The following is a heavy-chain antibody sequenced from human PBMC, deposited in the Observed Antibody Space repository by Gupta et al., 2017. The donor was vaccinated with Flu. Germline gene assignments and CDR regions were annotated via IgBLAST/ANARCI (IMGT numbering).Heavy chain of an antibody. CDR1: GFTFSSYA. CDR2: ISSNGGST. J-gene: IGHJ4*02. V-gene: IGHV3-64D*06. CDR3: VRTPTTVTTGHFDY. D-gene: IGHD4-17*01. Sequence: EVQLVESGGGLVQPGGSLRLSCSASGFTFSSYAMHWVRQAPGKGLEYVSAISSNGGSTYYADSVKGRFTISRDNSKNTLYLQMSSLRAEDTAVYYCVRTPTTVTTGHFDYWGQGTLVTVSS.